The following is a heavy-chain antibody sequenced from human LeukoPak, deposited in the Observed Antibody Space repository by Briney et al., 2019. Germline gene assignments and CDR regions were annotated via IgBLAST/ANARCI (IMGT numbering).Heavy chain of an antibody. D-gene: IGHD2-15*01. CDR3: ARAHCSGGSCYSGGGWFDP. Sequence: PSQTLSLTCTVSGGSISSSSYYWGRIRQPPGKGLEWIGSIYYSGSTYYNPSLKSRVTISVDTSKNQFSLKLSSVTAADTAVYYCARAHCSGGSCYSGGGWFDPWGQGTLVTVSS. V-gene: IGHV4-39*01. J-gene: IGHJ5*02. CDR1: GGSISSSSYY. CDR2: IYYSGST.